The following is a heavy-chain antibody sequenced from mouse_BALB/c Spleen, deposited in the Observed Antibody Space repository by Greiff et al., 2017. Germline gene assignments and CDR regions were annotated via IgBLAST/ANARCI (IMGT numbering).Heavy chain of an antibody. CDR2: IYPGNVNT. CDR1: GYTFTSYY. D-gene: IGHD1-1*01. V-gene: IGHV1S56*01. Sequence: QGQLQQSGPELVKPGASVRISCKASGYTFTSYYIHWVKQRPGQGLEWIGWIYPGNVNTKYNEKFKGKATLTADKSSSTAYMQLSSLTSEDSAVYFCAREEGLLSWFAYWGQGTLVTVSA. CDR3: AREEGLLSWFAY. J-gene: IGHJ3*01.